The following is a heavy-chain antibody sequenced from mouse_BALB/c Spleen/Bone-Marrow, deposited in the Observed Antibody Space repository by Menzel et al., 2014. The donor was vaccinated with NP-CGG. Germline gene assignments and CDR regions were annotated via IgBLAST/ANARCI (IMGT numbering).Heavy chain of an antibody. D-gene: IGHD1-1*01. J-gene: IGHJ3*01. CDR3: AVYYYGSSSFAY. V-gene: IGHV14-3*02. Sequence: EVQLQRSGAELVKPGASVKLSCTASGFNIKDTYMHWVKQRPEQGLEWIGRIDPANGNTKYDPKFQGKATITADTSSNTAYLQLSSLTSEDTAVYYCAVYYYGSSSFAYWGQGTLVTVSA. CDR2: IDPANGNT. CDR1: GFNIKDTY.